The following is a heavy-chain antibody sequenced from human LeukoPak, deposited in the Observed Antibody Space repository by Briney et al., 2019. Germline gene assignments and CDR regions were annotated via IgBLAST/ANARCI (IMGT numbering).Heavy chain of an antibody. D-gene: IGHD2-2*01. Sequence: SQTLSLTCTVSGGSINSGDYYWSWIRQPPGKGLEWIGYIYYRGSTYYNPSLKSRVSISVDTSKNQFSLKLSSLTAADTAVYYCARDSAQPKRIYQLSSGGWFDPWGQGSLVTVSS. CDR3: ARDSAQPKRIYQLSSGGWFDP. CDR2: IYYRGST. CDR1: GGSINSGDYY. V-gene: IGHV4-30-4*01. J-gene: IGHJ5*02.